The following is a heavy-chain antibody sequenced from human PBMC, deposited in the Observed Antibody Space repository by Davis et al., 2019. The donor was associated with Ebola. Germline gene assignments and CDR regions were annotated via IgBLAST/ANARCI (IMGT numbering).Heavy chain of an antibody. V-gene: IGHV5-51*01. CDR3: ARAPYYYDVSGFYVDY. D-gene: IGHD3-22*01. CDR1: GYIFTNYW. Sequence: GGSLRLSCQVSGYIFTNYWIGWVRQMPGQGLEWVGIIYPGDSDTRYSPSFLGQVIFSADKSISTAYLQWSSLKASDTATYYCARAPYYYDVSGFYVDYWGQGTLVTVS. J-gene: IGHJ4*02. CDR2: IYPGDSDT.